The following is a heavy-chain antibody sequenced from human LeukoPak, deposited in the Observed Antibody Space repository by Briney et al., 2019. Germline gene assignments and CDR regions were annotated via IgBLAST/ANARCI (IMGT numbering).Heavy chain of an antibody. CDR1: GFTFSSYS. CDR2: ISSSSSYI. J-gene: IGHJ4*02. CDR3: ARDLSRGADY. Sequence: KSGGSLRLSCAASGFTFSSYSMNWVRQAPGKGLEWVSSISSSSSYIYYADSVKGRFTISRDNAKNSLYLQMNSLRAEDTAVYYCARDLSRGADYWGQGTLVTVSS. D-gene: IGHD4/OR15-4a*01. V-gene: IGHV3-21*01.